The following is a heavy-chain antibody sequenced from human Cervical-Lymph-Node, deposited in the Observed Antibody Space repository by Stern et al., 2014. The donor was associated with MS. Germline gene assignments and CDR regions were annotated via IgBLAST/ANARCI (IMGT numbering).Heavy chain of an antibody. J-gene: IGHJ4*02. Sequence: EVQLVESGAGLVKPGGSLRLSCAASGFTFRAYSMNWVRQAPGPGLEWVSFIRGDRGDIHYAASVKGRFTISRDNVKNSLYLQMNSLRAEDTAFYYCAREDYTQDFDYWGRGTLVTVSS. CDR1: GFTFRAYS. V-gene: IGHV3-21*04. D-gene: IGHD4-11*01. CDR2: IRGDRGDI. CDR3: AREDYTQDFDY.